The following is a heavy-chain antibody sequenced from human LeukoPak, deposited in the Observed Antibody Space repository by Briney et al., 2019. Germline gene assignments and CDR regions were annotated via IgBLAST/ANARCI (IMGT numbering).Heavy chain of an antibody. Sequence: GGSLRLSCAASGFTFGAFWMGWLRQAPGKGLEWVATIKVDGSEKYYVDSVKGRFTISRDNAKNSLYLQMDSLRAEDTAVYYCASEIVPRWSSPNFDYWGQGTLVTVSS. CDR2: IKVDGSEK. J-gene: IGHJ4*02. CDR3: ASEIVPRWSSPNFDY. V-gene: IGHV3-7*01. D-gene: IGHD2-15*01. CDR1: GFTFGAFW.